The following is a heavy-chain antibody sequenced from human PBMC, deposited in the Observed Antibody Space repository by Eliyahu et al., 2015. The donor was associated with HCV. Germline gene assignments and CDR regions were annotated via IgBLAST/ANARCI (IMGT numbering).Heavy chain of an antibody. V-gene: IGHV3-21*01. D-gene: IGHD1-20*01. CDR1: GFPFSSYS. CDR2: ISSSSSYI. J-gene: IGHJ2*01. CDR3: ARDPKDNWNYFDL. Sequence: EVQLVESGGGLVKPGGSLXLSCAASGFPFSSYSMNWVRQAPGKGLEWVSSISSSSSYIYYADSVKGRFTISRDNAKNSLYLQMNTLRAEDTAVYYCARDPKDNWNYFDLWGRGTLVTVSS.